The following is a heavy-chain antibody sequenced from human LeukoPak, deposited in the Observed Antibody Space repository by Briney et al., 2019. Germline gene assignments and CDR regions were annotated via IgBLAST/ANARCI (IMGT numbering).Heavy chain of an antibody. CDR3: AKSVKSGIAAAGTFFDY. CDR1: GFTFSSFA. Sequence: GGSLSLSCAGSGFTFSSFAMSWVRQAPGKGLEWVSGISGGGGSTYSADSAKGRFTISRDNSKNTLYLQMNSLRAEDTAVYYCAKSVKSGIAAAGTFFDYWGQGTLVTVSS. D-gene: IGHD6-13*01. J-gene: IGHJ4*02. V-gene: IGHV3-23*01. CDR2: ISGGGGST.